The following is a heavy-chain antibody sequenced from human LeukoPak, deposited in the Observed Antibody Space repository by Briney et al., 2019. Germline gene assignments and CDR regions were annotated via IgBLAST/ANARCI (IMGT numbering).Heavy chain of an antibody. J-gene: IGHJ4*02. CDR2: IKSDGSST. D-gene: IGHD6-19*01. CDR1: GFTFSSYW. V-gene: IGHV3-74*01. CDR3: ARRSAVAGTLDY. Sequence: GGSLRLSCAASGFTFSSYWMHWVRQAPGKGLVWVSRIKSDGSSTSYADSVKGRFTISRGNAKNTLYLQMNSLRAEDTAVYYCARRSAVAGTLDYWGQGTPVTVSS.